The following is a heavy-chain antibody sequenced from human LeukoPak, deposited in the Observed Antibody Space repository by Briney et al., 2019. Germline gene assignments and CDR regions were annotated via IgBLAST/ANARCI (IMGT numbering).Heavy chain of an antibody. V-gene: IGHV3-30*04. CDR2: ISYDGSNK. CDR3: ARDRGNYYDSSGSFDY. CDR1: GFTFCSYA. J-gene: IGHJ4*02. D-gene: IGHD3-22*01. Sequence: GGPLRLSCAASGFTFCSYAMHWVRQAPGKGLEWVAVISYDGSNKYYADSVKGRFTISRDNSKNTLYLQMNSLRAEDTAVYYCARDRGNYYDSSGSFDYWGQGTLVTVSS.